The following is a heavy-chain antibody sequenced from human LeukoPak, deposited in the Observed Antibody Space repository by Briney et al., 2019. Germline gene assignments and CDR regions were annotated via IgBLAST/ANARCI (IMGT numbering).Heavy chain of an antibody. CDR1: GYTFTSYA. CDR3: ARDPSGELRLRWFDP. CDR2: INAGNGNT. D-gene: IGHD3-10*01. V-gene: IGHV1-3*01. J-gene: IGHJ5*02. Sequence: ASVKVSCKASGYTFTSYAMHWVRQAPGQRLEWMGWINAGNGNTKYSQKFQGRVTITRDTSASTAYMELSSLRSEDTAVYYCARDPSGELRLRWFDPWGQGTLVTVSS.